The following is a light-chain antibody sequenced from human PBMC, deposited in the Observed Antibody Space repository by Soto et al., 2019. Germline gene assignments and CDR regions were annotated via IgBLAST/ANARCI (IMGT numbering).Light chain of an antibody. V-gene: IGLV1-40*01. CDR3: QSYDSSLSGFYV. Sequence: QAVVTQPPSASGTPGQRVTISCSGSSSNIGSNYVYWYQQLPGTAPKLLIYGNSNRPSGVPDRFSGSKSGTSASLAITGLQAEDEADYYCQSYDSSLSGFYVFGTGTKLTVL. J-gene: IGLJ1*01. CDR2: GNS. CDR1: SSNIGSNY.